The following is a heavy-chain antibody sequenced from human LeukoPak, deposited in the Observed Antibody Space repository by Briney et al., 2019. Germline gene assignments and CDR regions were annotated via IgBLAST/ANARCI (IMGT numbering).Heavy chain of an antibody. Sequence: PSGTLSLTCTVSGGSISSYYWSWIRQPAGKGLEWIGRIYSSGSTTYNPSLKSRVTLSVDTSKNQFSLKLSSVTAADTAVYYCAREGPFRYCSSTSCPWGQGTLVTVSS. J-gene: IGHJ5*02. CDR1: GGSISSYY. CDR3: AREGPFRYCSSTSCP. D-gene: IGHD2-2*01. CDR2: IYSSGST. V-gene: IGHV4-4*07.